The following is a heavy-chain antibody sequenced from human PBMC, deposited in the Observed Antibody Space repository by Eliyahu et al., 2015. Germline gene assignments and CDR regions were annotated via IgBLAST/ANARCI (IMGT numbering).Heavy chain of an antibody. V-gene: IGHV3-66*04. CDR3: ARHGGLPVQ. CDR1: GFTVSSNY. J-gene: IGHJ4*02. CDR2: IYSGGSA. D-gene: IGHD2-15*01. Sequence: EVQLVESGGGLVQPGGSLRLXCAASGFTVSSNYMSWVRPGPGEGLGWVSVIYSGGSAYYADSVKGRFTISRDNSKNTLYLQMNSLRAEDTAVYYCARHGGLPVQWGQGTLVTVSS.